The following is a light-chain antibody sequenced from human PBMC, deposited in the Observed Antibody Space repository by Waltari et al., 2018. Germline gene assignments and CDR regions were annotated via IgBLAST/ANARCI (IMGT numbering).Light chain of an antibody. V-gene: IGKV1-39*01. J-gene: IGKJ5*01. CDR1: QSISSY. Sequence: DIQMTQSPSSLSASVGDRVTITCRASQSISSYLNWYQQNPGKAPKLLTYAASSLQSGVPSRFSGSGSGTDFTLTISSLQPEDFATYYCQQSYSTLITFGQGTRLEIK. CDR2: AAS. CDR3: QQSYSTLIT.